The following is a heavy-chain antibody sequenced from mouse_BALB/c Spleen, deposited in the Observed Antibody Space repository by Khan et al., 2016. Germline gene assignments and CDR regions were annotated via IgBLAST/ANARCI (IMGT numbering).Heavy chain of an antibody. J-gene: IGHJ3*01. CDR1: GFSLSTSGMG. CDR3: VRWGNWVMCAY. Sequence: QVQLKESGPGILQSSQTLSLTCSFSGFSLSTSGMGLGWFRQPSGKVLEWLAHMWWDDDKRYNPALKSRLTTSKDPSSSQVFLKIASLDTSDTATDYCVRWGNWVMCAYWGQGTLVTVST. D-gene: IGHD4-1*01. CDR2: MWWDDDK. V-gene: IGHV8-12*01.